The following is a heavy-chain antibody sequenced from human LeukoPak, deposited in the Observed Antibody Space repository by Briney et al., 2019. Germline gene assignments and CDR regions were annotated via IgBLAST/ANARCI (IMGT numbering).Heavy chain of an antibody. CDR3: ARHSGSTSWGLDY. Sequence: PSETLSLTCIVSGGSISSYYWSWIRQPPGKGLEWLGYVYSSGSTNYNPSLKSRVTISVDTSRNQFSLNLSSVTAADTAVYYCARHSGSTSWGLDYWGQGTLVIVSS. V-gene: IGHV4-4*09. D-gene: IGHD2-2*01. J-gene: IGHJ4*02. CDR1: GGSISSYY. CDR2: VYSSGST.